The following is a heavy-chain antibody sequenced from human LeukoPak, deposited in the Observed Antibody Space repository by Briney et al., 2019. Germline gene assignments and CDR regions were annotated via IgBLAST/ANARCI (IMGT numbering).Heavy chain of an antibody. J-gene: IGHJ4*02. CDR1: GFTVSSNY. CDR2: IYSGGST. CDR3: ARAAAGISFDY. Sequence: GGSLRLSCAASGFTVSSNYMSWVRQAPGKGLEWVSVIYSGGSTYYADSVKGRFTISRDNSKNTLYLQMNSLRAEDTAVYYCARAAAGISFDYWGQGTLVTASS. D-gene: IGHD6-13*01. V-gene: IGHV3-53*01.